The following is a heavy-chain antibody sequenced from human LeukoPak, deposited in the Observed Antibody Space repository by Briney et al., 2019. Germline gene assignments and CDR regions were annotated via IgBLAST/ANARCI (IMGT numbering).Heavy chain of an antibody. V-gene: IGHV3-74*01. CDR1: GFTFSSYW. CDR3: GRGGKVEQLVLAR. CDR2: ISSDGSST. Sequence: GGSLRLSCAASGFTFSSYWMHWVRQAPGQGLVWVSRISSDGSSTTYADSVKGRFTISRDNAKNTMYLQMNSLRAEGTAVYYCGRGGKVEQLVLARWGQGSLVTVSS. J-gene: IGHJ4*02. D-gene: IGHD6-13*01.